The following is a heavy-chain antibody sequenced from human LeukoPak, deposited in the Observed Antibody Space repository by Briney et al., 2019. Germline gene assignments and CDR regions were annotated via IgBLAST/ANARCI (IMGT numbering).Heavy chain of an antibody. D-gene: IGHD2-2*01. Sequence: GSSVKVSCKASGGTFSSYAISWVRQAPGQGLEWMGGIIPIFGTANYAQKFQGRVTITTDESTSTAYMELSSLRSEDTAVYYCARGGVPAAMRGIGDAFDIWGQGTMVTVSS. CDR2: IIPIFGTA. CDR3: ARGGVPAAMRGIGDAFDI. V-gene: IGHV1-69*05. J-gene: IGHJ3*02. CDR1: GGTFSSYA.